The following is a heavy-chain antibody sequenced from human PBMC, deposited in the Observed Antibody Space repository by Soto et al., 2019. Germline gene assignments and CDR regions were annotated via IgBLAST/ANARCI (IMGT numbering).Heavy chain of an antibody. CDR2: IIPLFGTA. D-gene: IGHD5-18*01. J-gene: IGHJ3*02. Sequence: QVQLVQSGAEVKKPGSSVKVSCKASGGPFNSYSMIWGRQAPGQELEWMGGIIPLFGTASYPQKFQGRVTITADESTTTTFMELRSLRSEDTAVYYCARVSGYSYGYSGFDIWGQGTLVTVSA. CDR1: GGPFNSYS. CDR3: ARVSGYSYGYSGFDI. V-gene: IGHV1-69*01.